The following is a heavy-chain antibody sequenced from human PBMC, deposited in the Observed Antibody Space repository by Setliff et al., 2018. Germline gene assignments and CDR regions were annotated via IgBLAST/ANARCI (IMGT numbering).Heavy chain of an antibody. D-gene: IGHD5-18*01. Sequence: SETLSLTCTVSGGSISSGGYYWSWIRQHPGKGLEWIGYIYYSGSTYYNPSLKSRVTISVDTSKNQFSLKLSSVTAADTAVYYCARAPPSGTAMVMLDYWGQGQWSPSPQ. CDR3: ARAPPSGTAMVMLDY. CDR1: GGSISSGGYY. J-gene: IGHJ4*02. V-gene: IGHV4-31*03. CDR2: IYYSGST.